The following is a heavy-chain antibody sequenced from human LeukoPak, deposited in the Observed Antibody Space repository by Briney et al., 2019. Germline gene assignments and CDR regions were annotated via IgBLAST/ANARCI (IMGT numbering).Heavy chain of an antibody. Sequence: PSETLSLTCAVYGGSFSGYYWSWIRQPPGKGLEWIGEINHSGSTNYNPSLKSRVTISVDTSKNQFFLKLSSVTAADTAVYYCARGYYGSGTEYGMDVWGQGTTVTVSS. CDR3: ARGYYGSGTEYGMDV. V-gene: IGHV4-34*01. J-gene: IGHJ6*02. CDR1: GGSFSGYY. D-gene: IGHD3-10*01. CDR2: INHSGST.